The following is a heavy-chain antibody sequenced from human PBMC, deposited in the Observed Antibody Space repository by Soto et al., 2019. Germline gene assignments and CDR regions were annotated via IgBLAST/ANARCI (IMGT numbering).Heavy chain of an antibody. D-gene: IGHD3-3*01. Sequence: PGGSLRLSCAASGFTFSSYGMHWVRQAPGKGLEWVAVIWYDGSNKYYADSVKGRFTISRDNSKNTLYLQMNSLRAEDTAVYYCARDFWSGYADYYYYYGMDVWRQGTTVTVSS. CDR3: ARDFWSGYADYYYYYGMDV. J-gene: IGHJ6*02. CDR2: IWYDGSNK. CDR1: GFTFSSYG. V-gene: IGHV3-33*01.